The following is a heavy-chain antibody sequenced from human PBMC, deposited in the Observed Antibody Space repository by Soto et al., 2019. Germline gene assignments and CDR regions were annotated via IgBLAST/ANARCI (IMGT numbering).Heavy chain of an antibody. Sequence: GESLKISCQCSGYSFTIYWIGWVRQMPGKGPEWMGSIYPGDSDTRYSPSFQGQVTISADKSISTAYLQWSSLKASDTAMYYCAGLSIAAARWPYGMDVWGQGTTVTVSS. CDR1: GYSFTIYW. CDR2: IYPGDSDT. V-gene: IGHV5-51*01. J-gene: IGHJ6*02. D-gene: IGHD6-13*01. CDR3: AGLSIAAARWPYGMDV.